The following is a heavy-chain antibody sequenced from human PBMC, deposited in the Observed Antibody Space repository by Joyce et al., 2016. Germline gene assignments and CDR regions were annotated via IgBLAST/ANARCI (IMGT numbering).Heavy chain of an antibody. CDR1: GFTFTNYW. Sequence: EVQLVESGGGLLQPGGSLRLSCAASGFTFTNYWMHWVRQAPGKGMVWVARVDSDGSGTSYAESVKGRFTIARDNAKNMVYLQMNSLRIEDTAVYYCGSVFEYWGRGALVTVSS. J-gene: IGHJ4*02. CDR2: VDSDGSGT. CDR3: GSVFEY. V-gene: IGHV3-74*01.